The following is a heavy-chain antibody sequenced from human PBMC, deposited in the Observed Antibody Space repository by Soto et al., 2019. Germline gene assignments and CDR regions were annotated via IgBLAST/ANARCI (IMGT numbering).Heavy chain of an antibody. CDR1: GGSISHYY. CDR2: IYYSGSA. CDR3: ARGGSSWSGAWYFDL. Sequence: QVQLQESGPGLVKPSETLSLTCTVSGGSISHYYWSWIRQPPGKGLEWIGYIYYSGSANYNPSLKSRVIISVDTSKNQSSLKLSSVTAADTAVYFCARGGSSWSGAWYFDLWGRGTLVTVSS. V-gene: IGHV4-59*01. J-gene: IGHJ2*01. D-gene: IGHD6-13*01.